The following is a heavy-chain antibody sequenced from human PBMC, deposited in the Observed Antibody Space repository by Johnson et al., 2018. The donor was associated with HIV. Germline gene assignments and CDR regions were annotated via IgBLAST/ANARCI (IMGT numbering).Heavy chain of an antibody. V-gene: IGHV3-11*01. CDR1: GFSFSDYF. CDR2: ISSSGTTI. J-gene: IGHJ3*02. CDR3: AKDQGVAGRGLFAFDS. D-gene: IGHD6-19*01. Sequence: QVQLVESGGGLVKPGGSLRLSCAASGFSFSDYFMSWIRQAPGKGLECISYISSSGTTIYYTDSVKGRFTISRDNAKNSLYLQMTSLRAEDTALYYCAKDQGVAGRGLFAFDSWGQGTMVTVSS.